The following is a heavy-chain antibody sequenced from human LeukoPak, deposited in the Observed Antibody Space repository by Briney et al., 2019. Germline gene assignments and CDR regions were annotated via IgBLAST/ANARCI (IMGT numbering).Heavy chain of an antibody. CDR3: ARGGGSGSYWQYYFDY. Sequence: GGSLRLSCAVSGFTFSSYSMNWVRQAPGKGLEWVSYISSSSSIIYYADSVKGRFTISRDNAKNSLYLQMNSLRAEDTAVYYCARGGGSGSYWQYYFDYWGQGTLVTVSS. V-gene: IGHV3-48*04. D-gene: IGHD3-10*01. J-gene: IGHJ4*02. CDR2: ISSSSSII. CDR1: GFTFSSYS.